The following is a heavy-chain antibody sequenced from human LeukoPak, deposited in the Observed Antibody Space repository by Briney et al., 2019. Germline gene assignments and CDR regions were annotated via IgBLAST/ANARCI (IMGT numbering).Heavy chain of an antibody. CDR1: GGTFSSYA. CDR2: IIPIFGTA. J-gene: IGHJ5*02. CDR3: ARAPTYSNHGRNWFDP. V-gene: IGHV1-69*13. Sequence: SVKVSCKASGGTFSSYAISWVRQAPGQGLEWMGGIIPIFGTANYAQKFQGRVTITADESTGTAYMELSSLRSEDTAVYYCARAPTYSNHGRNWFDPWGQGTLVTVSS. D-gene: IGHD4-11*01.